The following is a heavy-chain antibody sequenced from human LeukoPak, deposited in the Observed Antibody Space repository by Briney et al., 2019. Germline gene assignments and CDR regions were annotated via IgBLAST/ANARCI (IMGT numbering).Heavy chain of an antibody. CDR1: GDSVSSNSAA. CDR3: ARDSRAVVPTDHYYMDV. J-gene: IGHJ6*03. Sequence: SQTLSLTCAISGDSVSSNSAAWNWIRQSPSRGLEWLGRTYYRSKWYNDYAVSVKSRITINPDTSKNQFSLQLNSVTPEDTAVYYCARDSRAVVPTDHYYMDVWGKGTTVTVSS. V-gene: IGHV6-1*01. D-gene: IGHD2-2*01. CDR2: TYYRSKWYN.